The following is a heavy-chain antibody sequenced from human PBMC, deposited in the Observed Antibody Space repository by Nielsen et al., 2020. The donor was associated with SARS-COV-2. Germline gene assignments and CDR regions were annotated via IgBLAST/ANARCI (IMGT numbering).Heavy chain of an antibody. CDR1: RGSFSSGGSS. V-gene: IGHV4-31*03. J-gene: IGHJ5*02. CDR3: ATGAGWFDP. Sequence: SETLSLTCSVSRGSFSSGGSSYSWIRQHPGKGLEWIGLRHYTGNTYYNPSLQSRLFISVDTSKNQFSLRLSSVTAADTAVYYCATGAGWFDPWGQGTRVTVSS. D-gene: IGHD6-19*01. CDR2: RHYTGNT.